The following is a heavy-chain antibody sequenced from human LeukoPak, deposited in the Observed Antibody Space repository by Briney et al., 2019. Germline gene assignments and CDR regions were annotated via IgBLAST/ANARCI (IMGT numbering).Heavy chain of an antibody. V-gene: IGHV3-23*01. Sequence: GGSLRLSCAASGFTFSSYAMSWVRQAPGKGLEWVSAISGSGGSTYYADSVKGRFTISRDNSKNTLYLQMNGLRAEDTAVYYCAKRRDCSSTSCYYGYYGMDVWGQGTTVTVSS. CDR1: GFTFSSYA. J-gene: IGHJ6*02. D-gene: IGHD2-2*01. CDR3: AKRRDCSSTSCYYGYYGMDV. CDR2: ISGSGGST.